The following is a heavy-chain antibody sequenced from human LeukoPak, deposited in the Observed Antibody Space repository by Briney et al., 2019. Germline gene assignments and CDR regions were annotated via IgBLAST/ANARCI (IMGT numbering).Heavy chain of an antibody. D-gene: IGHD2-2*01. V-gene: IGHV1-69*05. CDR3: ALLVVPAAGVYYYYMDV. CDR1: GGTFSSYA. Sequence: ASVKVSCKASGGTFSSYAISWVRQAPGQGLEWMGGIIPIFGTANYAQKFQGRVTITTDESTSTAYMELSSLRSEDTAVYYCALLVVPAAGVYYYYMDVWGKGTTVTVSS. J-gene: IGHJ6*03. CDR2: IIPIFGTA.